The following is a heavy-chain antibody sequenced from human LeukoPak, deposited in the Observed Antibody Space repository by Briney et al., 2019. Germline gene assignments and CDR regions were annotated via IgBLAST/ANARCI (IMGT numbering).Heavy chain of an antibody. D-gene: IGHD6-6*01. J-gene: IGHJ3*02. Sequence: PSETLSLTCAVYGGSFSGYYWSWIRQPPGKGLEWIGEINHSGSTNYNPSLKSRVTISVDTSKNQFSLKLSSVTAADTAVYYCARGRGIAARLRAFDIWGQGTMVTVSS. CDR3: ARGRGIAARLRAFDI. CDR2: INHSGST. CDR1: GGSFSGYY. V-gene: IGHV4-34*01.